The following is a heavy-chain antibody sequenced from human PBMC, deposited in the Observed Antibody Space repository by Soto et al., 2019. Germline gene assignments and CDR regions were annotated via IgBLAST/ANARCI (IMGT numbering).Heavy chain of an antibody. J-gene: IGHJ5*02. V-gene: IGHV4-59*01. CDR1: GGSISSYY. D-gene: IGHD3-3*01. CDR3: ARGYTIFGVVTWFDP. CDR2: IYYSGST. Sequence: SETLSLTCTVSGGSISSYYWSWLRQPPGKGLEWIGYIYYSGSTNYNPSLKSRVTISVDTSKNQFSLKLSSVTAADTAVYYCARGYTIFGVVTWFDPWGQGTLVTVSS.